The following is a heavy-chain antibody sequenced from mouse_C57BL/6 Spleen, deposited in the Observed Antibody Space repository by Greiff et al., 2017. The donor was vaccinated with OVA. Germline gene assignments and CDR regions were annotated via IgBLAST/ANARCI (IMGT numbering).Heavy chain of an antibody. CDR2: ISYDGSN. J-gene: IGHJ1*03. V-gene: IGHV3-6*01. D-gene: IGHD1-1*01. CDR1: GYSITSGYY. CDR3: ARETTVWYFDV. Sequence: EVQVVESGPGLVKPSQSLSLTCSVTGYSITSGYYWNWIRQFPGNKLEWMGYISYDGSNNYNPSLKNRISITRDTSKNQFFLKLNSVTTEDTATYYCARETTVWYFDVWGTGTTVTVSS.